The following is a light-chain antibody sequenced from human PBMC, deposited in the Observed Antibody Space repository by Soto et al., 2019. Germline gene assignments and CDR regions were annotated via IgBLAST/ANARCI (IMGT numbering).Light chain of an antibody. V-gene: IGKV3-20*01. CDR3: QQYGSSPPYT. CDR2: GAS. Sequence: EIVLTQSPGTLSLSPGERATLSCRASQSVSSSYLAWYQQKPGQAPRLLIYGASNRPTGIPDRFSASGSGTDFTLTISRLGPEDFAVYYCQQYGSSPPYTFGQGTKLEIK. CDR1: QSVSSSY. J-gene: IGKJ2*01.